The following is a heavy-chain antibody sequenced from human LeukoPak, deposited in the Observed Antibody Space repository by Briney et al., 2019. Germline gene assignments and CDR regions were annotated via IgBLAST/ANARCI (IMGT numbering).Heavy chain of an antibody. Sequence: PGASLRLSCAASGFTFSSYAMSWVRQAPGKGLEWVSAISGSGGSTYYADSVKARFTISRDNSKNTLYLQMNSLRAEDTAVYYCAKGNTDYDFWSGPTYNWFDPWGQGTLVTVSS. CDR3: AKGNTDYDFWSGPTYNWFDP. J-gene: IGHJ5*02. V-gene: IGHV3-23*01. CDR1: GFTFSSYA. CDR2: ISGSGGST. D-gene: IGHD3-3*01.